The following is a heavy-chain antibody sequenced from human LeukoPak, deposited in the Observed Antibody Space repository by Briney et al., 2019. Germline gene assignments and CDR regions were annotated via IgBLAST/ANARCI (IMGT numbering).Heavy chain of an antibody. J-gene: IGHJ5*02. Sequence: SQTLSLTCTVSGGSISSGDYYRSWIRQPPGKGLEWIGYIYYSGSTYYNPSLKSRVTISVDTSKNQFSLKLSSVTAADTAVYYCARFVMVRGVIIPNWFDPWGQGTLVTVSS. CDR3: ARFVMVRGVIIPNWFDP. V-gene: IGHV4-30-4*08. D-gene: IGHD3-10*01. CDR2: IYYSGST. CDR1: GGSISSGDYY.